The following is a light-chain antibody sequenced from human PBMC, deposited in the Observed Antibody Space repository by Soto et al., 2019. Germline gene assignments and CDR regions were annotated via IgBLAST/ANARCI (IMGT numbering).Light chain of an antibody. CDR3: CSSAGSYTWV. J-gene: IGLJ3*02. V-gene: IGLV2-11*01. CDR1: SSDVGGYNY. Sequence: QSALTQPRSVSGSPGQSVTISCTGTSSDVGGYNYVSWYQQHPGKAPKLMIYDVSKRPSGVPDRFSGSKSGNTASLTISGLQAEDEAYYYCCSSAGSYTWVFGGGTKLTVL. CDR2: DVS.